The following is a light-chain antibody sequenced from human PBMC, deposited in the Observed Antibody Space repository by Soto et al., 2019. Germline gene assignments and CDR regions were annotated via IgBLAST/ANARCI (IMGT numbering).Light chain of an antibody. J-gene: IGLJ1*01. CDR3: SSYTSGTTPYV. V-gene: IGLV2-14*01. CDR2: EVS. CDR1: SSDVGGYNY. Sequence: QSLLTQHASVAGSDGQSITMSCTGTSSDVGGYNYVSWYRQHPGNAPKLMIYEVSNRPSGVSNRLSGSKSGNTASLTISGLQAEDEADYYCSSYTSGTTPYVFGTGTKVTVL.